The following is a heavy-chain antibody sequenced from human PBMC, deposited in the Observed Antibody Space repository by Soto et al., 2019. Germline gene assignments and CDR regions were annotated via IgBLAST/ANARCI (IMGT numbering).Heavy chain of an antibody. V-gene: IGHV3-23*01. CDR2: ISGSGGST. CDR1: GFTFSSYA. Sequence: LRLSCAASGFTFSSYAMSWVRQAPGKGLEWVSAISGSGGSTYYADSVKGRFTISRDNSKNTLYLQMNSLRAEDTAIYYCAQWDGTAARFDYWGPGTLVTVSS. CDR3: AQWDGTAARFDY. D-gene: IGHD6-6*01. J-gene: IGHJ4*02.